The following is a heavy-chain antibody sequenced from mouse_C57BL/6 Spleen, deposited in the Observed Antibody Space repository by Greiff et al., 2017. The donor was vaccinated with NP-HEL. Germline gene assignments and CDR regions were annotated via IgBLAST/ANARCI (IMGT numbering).Heavy chain of an antibody. J-gene: IGHJ2*01. CDR2: IHPNSGST. CDR3: AREAVTTVVGAFDY. Sequence: QVQLQQPGAELVKPGASVKLSCKASGYTFTSYWMHWVKQRPGQGLEWIGMIHPNSGSTNYNEKFKSKATLTVDKSSSTAYMQLSSLTSEASVVYYCAREAVTTVVGAFDYWGQGTTLTVSS. V-gene: IGHV1-64*01. CDR1: GYTFTSYW. D-gene: IGHD1-1*01.